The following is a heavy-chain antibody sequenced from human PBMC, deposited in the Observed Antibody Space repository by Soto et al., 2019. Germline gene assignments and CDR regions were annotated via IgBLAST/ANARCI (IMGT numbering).Heavy chain of an antibody. J-gene: IGHJ4*02. CDR2: ISGSGGST. Sequence: PGWSLRLSCAASGFTFSTYAMSLVRQAPGKGLEWVSSISGSGGSTYYADPVKGRFTISRDNSKNTLYLQMKSLRAEDTAVHYCARGLGYCSSTSCYIWFEYWGKGTLVTVSS. D-gene: IGHD2-2*02. CDR3: ARGLGYCSSTSCYIWFEY. V-gene: IGHV3-23*01. CDR1: GFTFSTYA.